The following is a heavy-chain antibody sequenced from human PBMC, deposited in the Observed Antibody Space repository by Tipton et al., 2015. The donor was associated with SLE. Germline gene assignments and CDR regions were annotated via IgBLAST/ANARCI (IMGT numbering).Heavy chain of an antibody. Sequence: TLSLTCTVSGGSISSGSYYWSWIRQPAGKGLEWIGYIYYSGSTNYNPSLKSRVTISVDTSKNQFSLKLSSVTAADTAVYYFARDLVGQAVGFDYWGQGTLVTVSS. V-gene: IGHV4-61*10. CDR1: GGSISSGSYY. CDR3: ARDLVGQAVGFDY. D-gene: IGHD6-19*01. CDR2: IYYSGST. J-gene: IGHJ4*02.